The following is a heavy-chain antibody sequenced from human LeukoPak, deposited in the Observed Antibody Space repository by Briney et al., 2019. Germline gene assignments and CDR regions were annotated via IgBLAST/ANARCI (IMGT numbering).Heavy chain of an antibody. V-gene: IGHV4-4*07. J-gene: IGHJ6*03. Sequence: PSETLSLTCTVSGVSISSYYWSWIRQPAGKGLEWIGRIYTSGSTNYNPSLKSRVTISVDKSKNQFSLKLSSVTAADTAVYYCARGGYQPLVMDAWGKGTTVTVSS. CDR3: ARGGYQPLVMDA. CDR2: IYTSGST. CDR1: GVSISSYY. D-gene: IGHD2-2*01.